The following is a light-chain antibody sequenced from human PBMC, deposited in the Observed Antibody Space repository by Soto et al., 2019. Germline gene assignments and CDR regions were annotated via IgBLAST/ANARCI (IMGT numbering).Light chain of an antibody. CDR2: WAS. V-gene: IGKV4-1*01. CDR3: QQYLTTPQT. Sequence: DTVMTQSPDSLAVSLGERATINCKSSQSVLYSPNNKAYLAWYQQRPGQAPKLLIYWASTRESGVPDRFSGSGSGTDFTLTISSLQAEDVAVYYCQQYLTTPQTFGQGTKVEIK. CDR1: QSVLYSPNNKAY. J-gene: IGKJ1*01.